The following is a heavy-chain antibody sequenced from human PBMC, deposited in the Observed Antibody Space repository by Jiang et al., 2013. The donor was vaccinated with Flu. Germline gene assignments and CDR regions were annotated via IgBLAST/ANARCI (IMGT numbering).Heavy chain of an antibody. D-gene: IGHD1-26*01. CDR2: IFSGGKT. CDR3: ARDGEVGAIDY. CDR1: GFTVSSSY. J-gene: IGHJ4*02. V-gene: IGHV3-66*01. Sequence: VQLVESGGGLVQPGGSLRLSCGGSGFTVSSSYMTWVRQAPGKGLEWVSAIFSGGKTYYADSVKGRFSISRDNSKNTLYLQMNSLRGEDTAVYYCARDGEVGAIDYWGQGTLVTVSS.